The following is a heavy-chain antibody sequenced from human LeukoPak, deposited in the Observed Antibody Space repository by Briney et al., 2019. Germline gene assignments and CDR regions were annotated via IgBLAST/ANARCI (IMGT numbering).Heavy chain of an antibody. J-gene: IGHJ4*02. V-gene: IGHV1-2*06. CDR2: INPNSGGT. Sequence: GASVKVSCKASGYTFTGYYMHWVRQAPGQGLEWMGRINPNSGGTNYAQKLQGRVTMTRDTSISTAYMELSRLRSDDTAVYYCALGPTGTRAPPVTMIVPQSVWGQGTLVTVSS. CDR1: GYTFTGYY. CDR3: ALGPTGTRAPPVTMIVPQSV. D-gene: IGHD3-22*01.